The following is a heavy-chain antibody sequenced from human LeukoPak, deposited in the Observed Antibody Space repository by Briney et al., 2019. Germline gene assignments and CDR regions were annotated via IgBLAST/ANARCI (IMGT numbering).Heavy chain of an antibody. CDR3: AKTKWFGELYDAFDI. V-gene: IGHV1-2*02. D-gene: IGHD3-10*01. J-gene: IGHJ3*02. CDR1: GYIFTGYY. CDR2: INPNSGGT. Sequence: GASVKVSCKASGYIFTGYYMHWVRQAPGQGLEWMGWINPNSGGTNYAQKFQGRVTMTRDTSISTAYMELSRLRSDDTAVYYCAKTKWFGELYDAFDIWGQGTMVTVSS.